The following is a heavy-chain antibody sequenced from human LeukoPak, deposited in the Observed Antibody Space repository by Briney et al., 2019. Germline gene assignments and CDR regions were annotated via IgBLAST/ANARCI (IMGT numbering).Heavy chain of an antibody. CDR2: IRYDGGNK. CDR3: AKEYYYDSSGTWGY. CDR1: GFTFSSYG. V-gene: IGHV3-30*02. Sequence: PGGSLRLSRAASGFTFSSYGMHWVRQAPGKGLEWVAFIRYDGGNKYYADSVKGRFTISRDNSKNTLYLQMNSLRAEDTAVYYCAKEYYYDSSGTWGYWGQGTLVTVSS. J-gene: IGHJ4*02. D-gene: IGHD3-22*01.